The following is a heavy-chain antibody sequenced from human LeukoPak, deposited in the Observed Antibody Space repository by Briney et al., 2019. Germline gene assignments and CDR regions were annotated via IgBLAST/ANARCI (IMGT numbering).Heavy chain of an antibody. J-gene: IGHJ4*02. CDR2: MNPNSGGT. V-gene: IGHV1-2*06. Sequence: ASVKVSCKASGYTFTGYYMHWVRQAPGQGLEWMGRMNPNSGGTNYAQKFQGRVTMTRDTSISTAYMELSRLRSDDTAVYYCARAEVASEFDYWGQGTLVTVSS. CDR3: ARAEVASEFDY. CDR1: GYTFTGYY. D-gene: IGHD2-15*01.